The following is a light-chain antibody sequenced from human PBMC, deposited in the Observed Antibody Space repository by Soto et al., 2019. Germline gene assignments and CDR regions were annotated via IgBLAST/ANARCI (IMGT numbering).Light chain of an antibody. CDR1: SSNIGAGYD. V-gene: IGLV1-40*01. Sequence: QSVLTQPPSVSGAPGQTVIISCTGSSSNIGAGYDVHWYQQLPGTAPKLLIYGNSNRPSGVPDRFSGSKSGTSGALAITGLQPEDEADYHCQSYDSSVTGGVFGGGTKLTVL. J-gene: IGLJ3*02. CDR2: GNS. CDR3: QSYDSSVTGGV.